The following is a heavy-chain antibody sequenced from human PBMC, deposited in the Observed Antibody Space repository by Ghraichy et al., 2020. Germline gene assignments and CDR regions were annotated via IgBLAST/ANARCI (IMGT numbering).Heavy chain of an antibody. CDR2: IYYSGST. CDR3: ASTYSSGWYGLYYYYGMDV. J-gene: IGHJ6*02. CDR1: GGSISSSSYY. D-gene: IGHD6-19*01. Sequence: SETLSLTCTVSGGSISSSSYYWGWIRQPPGKGLEWIGSIYYSGSTYYNPSLKSRVTISVDTSKNQFSLKLSSVTAADTAVYYCASTYSSGWYGLYYYYGMDVWGQGTTVTVSS. V-gene: IGHV4-39*01.